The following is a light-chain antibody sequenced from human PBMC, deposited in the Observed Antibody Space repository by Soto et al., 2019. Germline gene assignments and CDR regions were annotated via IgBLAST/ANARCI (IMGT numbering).Light chain of an antibody. V-gene: IGKV3-20*01. CDR3: QQYDSSPHT. CDR1: QSLSRTY. J-gene: IGKJ4*01. Sequence: EMVLTQSPGTLSLSPGERATLSCRASQSLSRTYLAWYQQRPGQAPRLLIYGASSRATGIPDRFSGSGSGTDFTLTISRLEPEDFAVYYCQQYDSSPHTFGGGTKVEIK. CDR2: GAS.